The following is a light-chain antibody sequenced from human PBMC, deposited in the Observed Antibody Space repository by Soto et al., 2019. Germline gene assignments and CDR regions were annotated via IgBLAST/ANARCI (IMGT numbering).Light chain of an antibody. CDR1: QSVSTN. J-gene: IGKJ5*01. Sequence: EIVMTQSPDTLSVSPGERATLSCRASQSVSTNLALYQQKPGHTPRLLMYGASTRATGIPARFSGGGSGTEFTLTISSLQSEDFAVYYCQQYNNWPPITFGQGTRLEIK. V-gene: IGKV3-15*01. CDR2: GAS. CDR3: QQYNNWPPIT.